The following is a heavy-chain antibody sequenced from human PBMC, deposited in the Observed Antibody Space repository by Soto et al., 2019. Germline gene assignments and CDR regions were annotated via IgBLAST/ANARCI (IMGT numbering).Heavy chain of an antibody. CDR1: GGSFSGYY. D-gene: IGHD3-3*01. Sequence: QVQLQQWGAGLLKPSETLSLTCAVYGGSFSGYYWSWIRQPPGKGLEWIGEINHSGSTNYNPSLKSRVTISVDTSKNQFSLKLSSVTAADTAVYYCARGIRFLEWLLLHNWFDPWGQGTLVTVSS. CDR2: INHSGST. CDR3: ARGIRFLEWLLLHNWFDP. J-gene: IGHJ5*02. V-gene: IGHV4-34*01.